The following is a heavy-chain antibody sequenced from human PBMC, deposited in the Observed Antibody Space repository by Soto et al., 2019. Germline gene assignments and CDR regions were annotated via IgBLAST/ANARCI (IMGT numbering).Heavy chain of an antibody. CDR3: ARQGHAADKRSPYYYYGMDV. V-gene: IGHV4-59*08. D-gene: IGHD6-13*01. J-gene: IGHJ6*02. CDR2: IYYSGST. Sequence: SETLSLTCTVSGGSISSYYWSWIRQPPGKGLEWIGYIYYSGSTNYNPSLKSRVTISVDTSKNQFSLKLSSVTAADTAVYYCARQGHAADKRSPYYYYGMDVWGQGTTVTVSS. CDR1: GGSISSYY.